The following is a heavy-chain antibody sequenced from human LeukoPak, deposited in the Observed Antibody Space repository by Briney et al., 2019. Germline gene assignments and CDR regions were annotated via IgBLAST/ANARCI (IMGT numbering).Heavy chain of an antibody. CDR1: GGSISSSGYY. Sequence: SETLSLTCTVSGGSISSSGYYWGWIRQPPGKGLEWIGSIYYSGSGSTNYNPSLKSRVTTSVDTSKNQFSLKLSSVTATDTAVYYCARERVGGGGYYFVSWGQGTLVTVSS. V-gene: IGHV4-39*02. CDR2: IYYSGSGST. D-gene: IGHD1-26*01. J-gene: IGHJ4*02. CDR3: ARERVGGGGYYFVS.